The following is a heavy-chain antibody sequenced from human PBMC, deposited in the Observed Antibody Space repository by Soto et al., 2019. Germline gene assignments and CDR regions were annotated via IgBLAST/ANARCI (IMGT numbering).Heavy chain of an antibody. J-gene: IGHJ4*02. D-gene: IGHD3-3*01. Sequence: PSETLSLTCAVSGGSISSSNYWSWIRQPPGKGLEWIGYIYYSGSTYYNPSLKSRVTISVDTSKNQFSLKLSSVTAADTAVYYCARGHYDFWSGYYTCFDYWGQGTLVTVSS. CDR1: GGSISSSNY. V-gene: IGHV4-30-4*01. CDR3: ARGHYDFWSGYYTCFDY. CDR2: IYYSGST.